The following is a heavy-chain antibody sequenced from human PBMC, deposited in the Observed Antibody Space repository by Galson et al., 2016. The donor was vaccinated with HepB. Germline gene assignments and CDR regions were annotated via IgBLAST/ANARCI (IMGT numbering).Heavy chain of an antibody. CDR2: MTSTSVDI. Sequence: SLRLSCAVSGFTSSRYTINWVRQAPGKGLEWVSSMTSTSVDIYYAASVKGRFTISRDNAKNSVNLQMNSLRAEDTAEYYCARGRYRSGSDYFDYWGQGTVVTVSS. CDR3: ARGRYRSGSDYFDY. J-gene: IGHJ4*02. D-gene: IGHD6-19*01. CDR1: GFTSSRYT. V-gene: IGHV3-21*01.